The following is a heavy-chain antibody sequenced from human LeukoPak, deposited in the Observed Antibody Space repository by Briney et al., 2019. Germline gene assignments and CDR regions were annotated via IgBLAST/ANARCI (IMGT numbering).Heavy chain of an antibody. CDR3: ARERRGSYYILFDY. D-gene: IGHD1-26*01. CDR1: GGTFSSYA. Sequence: SVKVSCKASGGTFSSYAISWVRQAPGQGLEWMGRIIPIFGTANYAQKFQGRVTITTDESTSTAYMELSSLRSEDTAVYYCARERRGSYYILFDYWGQGTLVTVSS. V-gene: IGHV1-69*05. J-gene: IGHJ4*02. CDR2: IIPIFGTA.